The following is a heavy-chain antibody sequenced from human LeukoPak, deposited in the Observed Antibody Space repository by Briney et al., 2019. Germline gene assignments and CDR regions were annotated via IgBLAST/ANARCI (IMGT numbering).Heavy chain of an antibody. CDR1: GYTFTDYY. CDR3: ARSVYSSSSGWFDP. V-gene: IGHV1-2*02. D-gene: IGHD6-6*01. J-gene: IGHJ5*02. CDR2: INPNTGGT. Sequence: ASVKVSCKASGYTFTDYYTNWVRQAPGQGLEWMGWINPNTGGTNYAQKFQGRVTMTRDTSISTAYMELNRLRSDDTAVYYCARSVYSSSSGWFDPWGQGTLVTVSS.